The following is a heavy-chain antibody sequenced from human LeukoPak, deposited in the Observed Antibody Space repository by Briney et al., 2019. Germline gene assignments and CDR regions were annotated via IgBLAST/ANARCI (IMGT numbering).Heavy chain of an antibody. J-gene: IGHJ4*02. D-gene: IGHD4-23*01. Sequence: GGSLRLSCAASGFNFNNYAMSWVRQAPGKGLEWVSHIVASSGATFYADSVKGRFTISRDNAKNSLYLQMNSLRAEDTAVYYCARVPVGEFDYWGQGTLVTVSS. CDR3: ARVPVGEFDY. CDR2: IVASSGAT. V-gene: IGHV3-23*01. CDR1: GFNFNNYA.